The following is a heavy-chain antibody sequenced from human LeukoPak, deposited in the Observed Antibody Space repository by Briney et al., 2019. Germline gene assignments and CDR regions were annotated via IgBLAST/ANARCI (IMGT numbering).Heavy chain of an antibody. D-gene: IGHD1-26*01. Sequence: GGSLRLSCAASGFTVSSNYMSWVRQAPGKGLEWVSVIYSGGYTDYADSVKGRFTISRDNSKNTLYLQMNSLRAEDTAVYYCARDDRASGSYAVIAFDIWGQGTMVTVSS. CDR3: ARDDRASGSYAVIAFDI. J-gene: IGHJ3*02. CDR2: IYSGGYT. V-gene: IGHV3-53*01. CDR1: GFTVSSNY.